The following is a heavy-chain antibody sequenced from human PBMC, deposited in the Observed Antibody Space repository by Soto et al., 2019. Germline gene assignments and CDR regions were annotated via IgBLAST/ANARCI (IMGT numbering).Heavy chain of an antibody. CDR3: ARYSNNWFQTEGMDV. Sequence: PSETLSLTCTVSVDSITTYYCSWLRQPAGKGLEWIGRIDTSGNTNYNPSLKSRVTMSVDTSKKQFSLKLTSVTAADTAVYYCARYSNNWFQTEGMDVWGQGTTVT. CDR2: IDTSGNT. D-gene: IGHD6-13*01. J-gene: IGHJ6*02. CDR1: VDSITTYY. V-gene: IGHV4-4*07.